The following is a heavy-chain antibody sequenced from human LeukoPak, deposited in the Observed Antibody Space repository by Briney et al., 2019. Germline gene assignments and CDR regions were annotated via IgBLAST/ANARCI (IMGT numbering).Heavy chain of an antibody. CDR3: AREGSESGKDV. CDR2: INPNTGVT. D-gene: IGHD3-10*01. J-gene: IGHJ6*04. CDR1: GYTFTSYY. V-gene: IGHV1-2*02. Sequence: ASVKVSCKASGYTFTSYYMHWVRQAPGQGLEWVGWINPNTGVTDYAQKFQGRVTMTRDTSIGTAYMELSRLTSDDTVVYYCAREGSESGKDVWGKGTMVTIAS.